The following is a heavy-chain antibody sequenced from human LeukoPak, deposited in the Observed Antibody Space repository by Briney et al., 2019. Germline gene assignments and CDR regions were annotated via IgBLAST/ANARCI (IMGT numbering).Heavy chain of an antibody. CDR1: GYTFTRYY. CDR3: ARGAQYCSGGSCYWTVSGMDV. Sequence: ASVKVSCKASGYTFTRYYMHWVRQAPGQGLEWMGWINPNSGGTNYAQKFQGWVTMTRDTSISTAYMELSRLRSDDTAVYYCARGAQYCSGGSCYWTVSGMDVWGQGTTVTVSS. D-gene: IGHD2-15*01. V-gene: IGHV1-2*04. CDR2: INPNSGGT. J-gene: IGHJ6*02.